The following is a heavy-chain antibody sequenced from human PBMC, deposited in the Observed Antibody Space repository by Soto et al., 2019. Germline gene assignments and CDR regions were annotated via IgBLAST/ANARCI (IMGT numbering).Heavy chain of an antibody. D-gene: IGHD3-22*01. V-gene: IGHV3-9*01. CDR2: ISWNSGSI. CDR3: AKDMRSYGDSSGYAPRAFDI. J-gene: IGHJ3*02. CDR1: GFTFDDYA. Sequence: EVQLVESGGGLVQPGRSLRLSCAASGFTFDDYAMHWVRQAPGKGLEWVSGISWNSGSIGYADSVKGRFTISRDNAKNSLYMQMNSLRAEETALYYCAKDMRSYGDSSGYAPRAFDIWGQGTMVTVSS.